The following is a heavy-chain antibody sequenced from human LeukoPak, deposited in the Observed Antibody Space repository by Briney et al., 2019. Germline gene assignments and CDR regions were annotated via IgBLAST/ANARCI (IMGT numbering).Heavy chain of an antibody. D-gene: IGHD3-22*01. Sequence: SVKVSCKASGGTFSSYAISWVRQARGQGLEWMGGIIPIFGTANYAQRFQGRVTITTDESTSTAYMELSSLRSEDTAVYYCARSYYYDSSGYTYFDYWGQGTLVTVSS. CDR3: ARSYYYDSSGYTYFDY. CDR1: GGTFSSYA. V-gene: IGHV1-69*05. J-gene: IGHJ4*02. CDR2: IIPIFGTA.